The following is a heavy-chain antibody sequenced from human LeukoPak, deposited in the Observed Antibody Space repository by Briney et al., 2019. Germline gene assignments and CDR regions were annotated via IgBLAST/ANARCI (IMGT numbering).Heavy chain of an antibody. CDR2: INHSGST. V-gene: IGHV4-34*01. CDR1: GGSFSGYY. J-gene: IGHJ1*01. Sequence: SETLSLTCAVYGGSFSGYYWSWIRQPPGKGLEWIGEINHSGSTNYNPSLKSRVTISVDTSKNQFSLKLSSVTAADTAVYYCARGSGYLQHWGQGTLVTVSS. CDR3: ARGSGYLQH.